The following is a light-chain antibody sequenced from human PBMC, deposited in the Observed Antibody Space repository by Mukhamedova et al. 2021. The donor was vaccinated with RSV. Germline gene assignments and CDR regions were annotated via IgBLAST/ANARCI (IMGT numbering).Light chain of an antibody. V-gene: IGLV2-14*01. Sequence: GVSNRFSGSKSGNTASLTISELQVEDEADYYCSPYASGGFYVFGTGTKVTVL. CDR3: SPYASGGFYV. J-gene: IGLJ1*01.